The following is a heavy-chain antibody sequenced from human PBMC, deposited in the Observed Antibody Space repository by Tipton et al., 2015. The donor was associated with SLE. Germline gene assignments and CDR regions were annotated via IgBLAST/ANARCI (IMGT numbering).Heavy chain of an antibody. CDR1: GGSISSYY. Sequence: TLSLTCTVSGGSISSYYWSWIRQPPGKGLEWIGYIYYSGSTNYNPSLKSRVTISVDTSKNQFSLKLSSVTAADTAVYYCARAGIAAPDYWGQGTLVTVSS. V-gene: IGHV4-59*12. D-gene: IGHD6-13*01. CDR3: ARAGIAAPDY. CDR2: IYYSGST. J-gene: IGHJ4*02.